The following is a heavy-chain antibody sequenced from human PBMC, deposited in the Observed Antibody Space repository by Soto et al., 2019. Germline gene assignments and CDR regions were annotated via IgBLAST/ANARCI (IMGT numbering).Heavy chain of an antibody. D-gene: IGHD6-19*01. J-gene: IGHJ5*02. CDR1: GGSIRSSSYY. V-gene: IGHV4-39*01. CDR2: IYYSGST. Sequence: SETLSLTCTVSGGSIRSSSYYWGWIRQPPGKGLEWIGSIYYSGSTYYNPSLKSRVTISVDTSKNQFSLKLSSVTAADTAVYYCARRGYSSGSDWFDPWGQGTLVTVSS. CDR3: ARRGYSSGSDWFDP.